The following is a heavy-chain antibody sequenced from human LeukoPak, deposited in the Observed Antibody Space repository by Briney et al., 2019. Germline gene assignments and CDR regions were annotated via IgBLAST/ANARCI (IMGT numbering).Heavy chain of an antibody. CDR3: AKPLYSSSWYGFDY. D-gene: IGHD6-13*01. CDR1: GFTFSSDS. Sequence: GGSLRLSCAASGFTFSSDSMNWVRQAPGKGLEWVSAISGSGGATYYADSVKGRFTISRDNSKNTLYLQMNSLSVEDTAVYYCAKPLYSSSWYGFDYWGQGTLATVSS. CDR2: ISGSGGAT. V-gene: IGHV3-23*01. J-gene: IGHJ4*02.